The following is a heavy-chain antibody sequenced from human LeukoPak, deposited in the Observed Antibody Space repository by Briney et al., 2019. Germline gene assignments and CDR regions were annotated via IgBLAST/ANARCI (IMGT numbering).Heavy chain of an antibody. V-gene: IGHV3-7*03. CDR3: ARAEWSNWYFDL. CDR1: GFTFSTYW. D-gene: IGHD3-3*01. Sequence: GGSLRLSCAASGFTFSTYWMNWVRQAPGKGLEWVANIKQDGSEKYYVDSVKGRSTLSRDSAKNSLYLQMNSLRAEDTAVYYCARAEWSNWYFDLWGRGTLVTVSS. J-gene: IGHJ2*01. CDR2: IKQDGSEK.